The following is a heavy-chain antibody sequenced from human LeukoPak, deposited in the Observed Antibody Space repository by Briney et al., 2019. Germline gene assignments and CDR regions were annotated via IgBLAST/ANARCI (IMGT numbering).Heavy chain of an antibody. V-gene: IGHV4-59*01. J-gene: IGHJ4*02. CDR1: GXSISSYY. CDR2: IYYSGST. CDR3: ARDPARVEYYFDY. Sequence: SETLSLTCTVSGXSISSYYGSWIRQPPGKGLGWIGYIYYSGSTNYNPSLKSRVTISVDTSKNQFSLKLSSVTAADTAVYYCARDPARVEYYFDYWGQGTLVTVSS.